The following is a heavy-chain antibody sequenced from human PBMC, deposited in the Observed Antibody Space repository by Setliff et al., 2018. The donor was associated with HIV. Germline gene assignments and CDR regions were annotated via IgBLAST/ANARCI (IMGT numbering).Heavy chain of an antibody. V-gene: IGHV3-15*01. J-gene: IGHJ4*02. CDR2: IKSTTAGGTT. CDR1: GFTFSNSW. CDR3: TRYEMRHYSHSSGYDY. D-gene: IGHD3-22*01. Sequence: GGSLRLSCAASGFTFSNSWMSWVRQAPGKGLEWVGHIKSTTAGGTTDYPAPVKDRFIISRDDSENMLYLQMNSLKTEDTAVYYCTRYEMRHYSHSSGYDYWGQGTLVTVSS.